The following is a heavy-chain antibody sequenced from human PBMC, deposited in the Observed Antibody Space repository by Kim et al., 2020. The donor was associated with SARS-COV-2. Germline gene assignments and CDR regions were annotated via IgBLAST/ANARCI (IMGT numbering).Heavy chain of an antibody. CDR1: GFTFSDYY. J-gene: IGHJ2*01. CDR2: ISSSGSTI. V-gene: IGHV3-11*01. D-gene: IGHD4-17*01. CDR3: AREDYGDYNRYFDL. Sequence: GGSLRLSCAASGFTFSDYYMSWIRQAPGKGLEWVSYISSSGSTIYYADSVKGRFTISRDNAKNSLYLQMNSLRAEDTAVYYCAREDYGDYNRYFDLWGRGTLVTVSS.